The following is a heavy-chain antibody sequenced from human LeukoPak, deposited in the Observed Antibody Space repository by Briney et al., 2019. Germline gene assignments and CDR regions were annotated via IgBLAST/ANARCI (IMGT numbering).Heavy chain of an antibody. Sequence: GGSLRLSCAASGFTFSSYGMHWVRQAPGKGLEWVAVISYDGSNKYYADSVKGRFTISRDNSKNTLYLQMNSLRAEDTAVYYCAKDRRSSWTSDYWGQGTLVTVSS. J-gene: IGHJ4*02. D-gene: IGHD6-13*01. CDR1: GFTFSSYG. CDR3: AKDRRSSWTSDY. CDR2: ISYDGSNK. V-gene: IGHV3-30*18.